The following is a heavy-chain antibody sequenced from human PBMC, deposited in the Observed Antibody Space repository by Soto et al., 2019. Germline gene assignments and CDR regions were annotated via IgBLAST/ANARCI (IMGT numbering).Heavy chain of an antibody. CDR3: ASRESCTVTGYYYYYLDV. V-gene: IGHV1-69*02. Sequence: QVQLVQSGAEVKKPGSSVKVSCRASGGTFSSYTISWVRQAPGQGLEWMGRIIPILGIANYAQKFQGSVTISADKSTSRADMELSSLRSEATAVYYWASRESCTVTGYYYYYLDVWGKGTTVTVSS. D-gene: IGHD4-17*01. CDR2: IIPILGIA. CDR1: GGTFSSYT. J-gene: IGHJ6*03.